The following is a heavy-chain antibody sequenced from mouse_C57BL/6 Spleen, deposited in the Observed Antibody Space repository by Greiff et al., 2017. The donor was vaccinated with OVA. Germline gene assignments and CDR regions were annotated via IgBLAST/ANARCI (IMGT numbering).Heavy chain of an antibody. CDR3: ARGYDMYYFDY. CDR1: GFTFSDYG. V-gene: IGHV5-17*01. D-gene: IGHD2-2*01. CDR2: ISSGSSTI. J-gene: IGHJ2*01. Sequence: EVMLVESGGGLVKPGGSLKLSCAASGFTFSDYGMHWVRQAPEKGLEWVAYISSGSSTIYYADTVKGRFTISRENAKTTLFLQMTSLRSEDTAMYYCARGYDMYYFDYWGQGTTLTVSS.